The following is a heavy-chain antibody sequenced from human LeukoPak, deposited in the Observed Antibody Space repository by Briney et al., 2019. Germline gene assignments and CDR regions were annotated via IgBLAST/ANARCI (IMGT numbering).Heavy chain of an antibody. J-gene: IGHJ5*02. Sequence: GASVKVSCKASGGTFSSYAISWVRQAPGQGLEWMGGIIPIFGTANYAQKFQGRVTMTRNTSISTAYMELSSLTSEDTAVYYCARGRTNRGAGWSSWFDPWGQGTLVTVSS. CDR3: ARGRTNRGAGWSSWFDP. CDR2: IIPIFGTA. CDR1: GGTFSSYA. D-gene: IGHD3-10*01. V-gene: IGHV1-69*05.